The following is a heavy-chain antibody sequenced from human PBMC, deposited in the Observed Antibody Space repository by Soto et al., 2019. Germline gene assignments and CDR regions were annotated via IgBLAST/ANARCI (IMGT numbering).Heavy chain of an antibody. J-gene: IGHJ4*02. CDR3: TGAAGGAATISVY. CDR2: ISAYSGKT. D-gene: IGHD6-25*01. V-gene: IGHV1-18*01. Sequence: QVQLLQSGAEVRKPGASVKVSCTASGYTFTNYGFSWVRQAPGQGLEWMGWISAYSGKTNYAQKVQGRVAMTTDTFTSTVYMELRSLRSDDTAVYYCTGAAGGAATISVYWGQGILVTVAS. CDR1: GYTFTNYG.